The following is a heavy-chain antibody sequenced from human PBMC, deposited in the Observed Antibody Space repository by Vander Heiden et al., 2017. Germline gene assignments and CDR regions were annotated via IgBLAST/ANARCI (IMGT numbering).Heavy chain of an antibody. Sequence: EVQLVESGGGLVQPGGSLRLSCAASGFTFSSYSMNWVRQAPGKGLEWVSYISSSSSTIYYADSVKGRFTISRDNAKNSLYLQMNSLRAEDTAVYYCGRGVAAAGPDAFDIWGQGTMVTVSS. CDR2: ISSSSSTI. D-gene: IGHD6-13*01. CDR3: GRGVAAAGPDAFDI. V-gene: IGHV3-48*01. CDR1: GFTFSSYS. J-gene: IGHJ3*02.